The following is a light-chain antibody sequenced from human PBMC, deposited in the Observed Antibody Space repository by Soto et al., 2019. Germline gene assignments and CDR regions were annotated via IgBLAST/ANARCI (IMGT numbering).Light chain of an antibody. CDR1: RSLIYTDGNTY. Sequence: DVVMTQSPPSLPVTLGQPASISCRASRSLIYTDGNTYLNWFHQRPGQSPRRLFAKVSNRDSGVPDRFSGSGSGTDSTLKISRVEAEDVGLYYCMQGTHWPYTFGQGTKLEIK. J-gene: IGKJ2*01. V-gene: IGKV2-30*01. CDR3: MQGTHWPYT. CDR2: KVS.